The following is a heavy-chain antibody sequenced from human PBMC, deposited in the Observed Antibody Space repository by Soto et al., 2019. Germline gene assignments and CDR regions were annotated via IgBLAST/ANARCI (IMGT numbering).Heavy chain of an antibody. CDR2: ICGDGSNT. V-gene: IGHV3-33*06. CDR1: GFTFSSYG. CDR3: AKGVSYYSYYGMDV. Sequence: GGSLRLSCAASGFTFSSYGMHWVRQAPGKGLEWVAAICGDGSNTYYADSVKGRFTISRDNSKNTLYLQMNSLRVEDTAVYYCAKGVSYYSYYGMDVWGQGTTVNVSS. J-gene: IGHJ6*02.